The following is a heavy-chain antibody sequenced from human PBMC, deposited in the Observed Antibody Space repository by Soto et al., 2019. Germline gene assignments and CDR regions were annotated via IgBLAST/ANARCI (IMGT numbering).Heavy chain of an antibody. J-gene: IGHJ1*01. CDR1: GFIFSSHA. D-gene: IGHD6-13*01. Sequence: EVQLLESGGGFVKPGGSLRLSCEGSGFIFSSHAMSWVRQAPGKGLEWVSSVSGSGASVHLPDFLKGRFSSSRDNSKNTVYLELNNLRVDDTAVYYCVKDESINWYSGHFRHWGQGTLVTVSS. V-gene: IGHV3-23*01. CDR2: VSGSGASV. CDR3: VKDESINWYSGHFRH.